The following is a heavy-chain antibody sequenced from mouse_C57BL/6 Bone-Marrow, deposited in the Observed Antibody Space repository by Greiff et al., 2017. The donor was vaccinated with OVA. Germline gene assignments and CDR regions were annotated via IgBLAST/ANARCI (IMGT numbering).Heavy chain of an antibody. V-gene: IGHV1-7*01. CDR3: ARRGYDSGGAGLAY. Sequence: QVQLQQSGAELAKPGASVKLSCKASGYTFTSYWMHWVKQRPGQGLEWIGYINPSSGYTKYNQKFKDKATLTADKPSSTAYMQLSSLTYEDSAVYYCARRGYDSGGAGLAYWGQGTLVTVSA. CDR1: GYTFTSYW. J-gene: IGHJ3*01. D-gene: IGHD2-3*01. CDR2: INPSSGYT.